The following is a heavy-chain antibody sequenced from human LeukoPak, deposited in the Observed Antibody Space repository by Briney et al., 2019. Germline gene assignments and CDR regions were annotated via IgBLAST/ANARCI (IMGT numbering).Heavy chain of an antibody. CDR1: GYTFTSYD. Sequence: GASVKVSCKSSGYTFTSYDINWVRQATAQGLEWMGWMNPNSGNTGYAQKFQGRVTITRNTSISTVYMELSSLRSEDTAVYYCARGVGATISYYHYYIDVWGKGTTVTVSS. J-gene: IGHJ6*03. D-gene: IGHD1-26*01. CDR3: ARGVGATISYYHYYIDV. V-gene: IGHV1-8*03. CDR2: MNPNSGNT.